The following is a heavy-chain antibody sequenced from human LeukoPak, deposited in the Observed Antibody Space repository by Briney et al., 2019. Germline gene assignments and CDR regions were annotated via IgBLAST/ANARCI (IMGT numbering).Heavy chain of an antibody. V-gene: IGHV4-59*08. CDR3: ARDLRGVKSY. Sequence: SETLSLTCTVSGGSISSYFWSWIRQPPGKGLEWIGYVHYSGSTNYNPSLKSRVTFSVDTSKNQLSLELTSVTAADTAVYYCARDLRGVKSYWGQGTLVTVSS. CDR2: VHYSGST. J-gene: IGHJ4*02. CDR1: GGSISSYF. D-gene: IGHD3-10*01.